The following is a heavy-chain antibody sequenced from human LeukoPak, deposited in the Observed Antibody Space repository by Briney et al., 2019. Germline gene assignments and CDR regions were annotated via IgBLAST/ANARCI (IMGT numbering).Heavy chain of an antibody. D-gene: IGHD5-12*01. Sequence: SGTLSLTCAVYGGSFSGYYWSWIRQPPGKGLEWIGEINHSGSTNYNPSLKSRVTISADTSKNQFSLKLSSVTAADTAVYYCARGLVATPLYYYYYMDVWGKGTTVTVSS. CDR3: ARGLVATPLYYYYYMDV. J-gene: IGHJ6*03. CDR2: INHSGST. V-gene: IGHV4-34*01. CDR1: GGSFSGYY.